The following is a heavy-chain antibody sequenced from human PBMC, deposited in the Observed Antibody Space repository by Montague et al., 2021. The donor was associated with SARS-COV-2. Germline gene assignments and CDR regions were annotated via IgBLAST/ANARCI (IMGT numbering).Heavy chain of an antibody. CDR1: GSSVRSYY. J-gene: IGHJ4*02. D-gene: IGHD4-17*01. CDR3: ARENTVTTFGGPYYIDS. Sequence: SETLSLTCIVSGSSVRSYYWSWIRQPPGKGLEWIGYIYDSGSTDXNPSLKSRVTISVDTSKNQFSLKLSSMTAADTAVYYCARENTVTTFGGPYYIDSWGQGTLVTVSA. CDR2: IYDSGST. V-gene: IGHV4-59*02.